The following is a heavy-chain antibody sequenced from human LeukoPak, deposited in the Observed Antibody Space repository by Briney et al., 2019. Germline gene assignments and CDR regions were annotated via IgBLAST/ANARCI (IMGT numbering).Heavy chain of an antibody. CDR3: AREVRLVRGVRSRNAFDI. J-gene: IGHJ3*02. D-gene: IGHD3-10*01. CDR2: IKQDGSEK. V-gene: IGHV3-7*01. CDR1: GFTFSTYN. Sequence: GGSLRLSCAASGFTFSTYNMNWLRQAPGKGLEWVANIKQDGSEKYYVDSVKGRFTISRDNAKNSLYLQMNSLRAEDTDEYYCAREVRLVRGVRSRNAFDIWGQGTMVTVSS.